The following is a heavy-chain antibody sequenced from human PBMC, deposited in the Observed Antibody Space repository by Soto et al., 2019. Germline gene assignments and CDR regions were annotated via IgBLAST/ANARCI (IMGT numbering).Heavy chain of an antibody. J-gene: IGHJ6*03. D-gene: IGHD6-6*01. CDR2: INHSGST. CDR1: GGSFSGYY. V-gene: IGHV4-34*01. CDR3: ARGVKQLAVRMRFHYYYYMDV. Sequence: SETLSLTCAVYGGSFSGYYWSWIRQPPGKGLEWIGEINHSGSTNYNPSLKSRVTISVDTSKNQFSLKLSSVTAADTAVYYCARGVKQLAVRMRFHYYYYMDVWGKGTTVTVSS.